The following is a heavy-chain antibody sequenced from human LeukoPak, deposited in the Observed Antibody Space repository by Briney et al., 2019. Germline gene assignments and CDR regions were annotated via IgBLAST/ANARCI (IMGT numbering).Heavy chain of an antibody. CDR2: IYYSGST. D-gene: IGHD2-15*01. J-gene: IGHJ4*02. CDR3: ARVVASTSIDF. CDR1: GGSISSSSYY. V-gene: IGHV4-39*01. Sequence: SETLSLTCTVSGGSISSSSYYWGWIRQPPGKGLEWIGSIYYSGSTYYNPSLKSRVTISVDTSKNQFSLKLSSVTAADTAIYYCARVVASTSIDFWGQGTLVTVSS.